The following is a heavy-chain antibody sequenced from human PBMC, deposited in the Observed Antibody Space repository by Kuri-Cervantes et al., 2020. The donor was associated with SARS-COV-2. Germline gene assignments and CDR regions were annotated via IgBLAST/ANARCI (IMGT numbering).Heavy chain of an antibody. V-gene: IGHV3-9*01. CDR1: GFTFDDYA. CDR3: VRDGDHWNFDY. CDR2: ISWNSGRI. Sequence: SLKISCAASGFTFDDYAMHWVRQVPGKGLEWVSGISWNSGRIGYADSVKGRFIISRDNAKNMLFLQMNSLRAEDTAVYYCVRDGDHWNFDYWGQGTLVTVSS. J-gene: IGHJ4*02. D-gene: IGHD1-1*01.